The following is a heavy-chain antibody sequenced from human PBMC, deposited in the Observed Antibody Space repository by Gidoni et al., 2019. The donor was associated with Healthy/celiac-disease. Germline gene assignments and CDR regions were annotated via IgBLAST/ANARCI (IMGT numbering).Heavy chain of an antibody. Sequence: QVTLRESGPALVKPTQTLTLTCTFSGFSLSTSGMCVSWIRQPPGKALEWLARIDWDDDKYYSTSLKTRLTISKDTSKDQVVLTMTNMDPVDTATYYCARDPVVAATFFNYYYGMDVWGQGTTVTVSS. CDR1: GFSLSTSGMC. CDR2: IDWDDDK. V-gene: IGHV2-70*15. D-gene: IGHD2-15*01. CDR3: ARDPVVAATFFNYYYGMDV. J-gene: IGHJ6*02.